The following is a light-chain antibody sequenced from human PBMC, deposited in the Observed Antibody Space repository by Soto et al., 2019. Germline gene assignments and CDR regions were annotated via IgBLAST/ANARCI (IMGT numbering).Light chain of an antibody. CDR3: QQYYATPYT. CDR2: WAS. V-gene: IGKV4-1*01. CDR1: RSVLSSSNNKNF. Sequence: IVMTQSPDSLAVSLGERATIDCKSSRSVLSSSNNKNFLAWDHQKPGQPPKLLIYWASARESGVPDRFSGSGSGTEFTLTISSLQAEDVAVYYCQQYYATPYTFGQGTKLEI. J-gene: IGKJ2*01.